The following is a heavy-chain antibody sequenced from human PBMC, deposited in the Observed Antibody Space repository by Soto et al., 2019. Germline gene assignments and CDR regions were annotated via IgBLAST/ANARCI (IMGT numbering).Heavy chain of an antibody. V-gene: IGHV1-3*01. Sequence: ASVKVSCKASGYTFTSYAMHWVRQAPGQRLEWMGWINAGNGNTKYSQKFQGRVNITRDTSASTAYMELSSLRPEDTAVYYCARSDWNSKATFDYWGQGTLVTVSS. D-gene: IGHD1-7*01. J-gene: IGHJ4*02. CDR3: ARSDWNSKATFDY. CDR1: GYTFTSYA. CDR2: INAGNGNT.